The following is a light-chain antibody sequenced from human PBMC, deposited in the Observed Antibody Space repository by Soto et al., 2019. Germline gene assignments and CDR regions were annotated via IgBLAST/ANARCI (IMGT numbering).Light chain of an antibody. CDR1: QSISSY. CDR3: QQSYRTPWT. V-gene: IGKV1-39*01. CDR2: AAS. J-gene: IGKJ1*01. Sequence: DIQMTQSPSSLSASVGDRVTITCRARQSISSYLNWYQQKPGKAPKLLIYAASSLQSGVPSRFSGSGSRTDFTLTISSLQPEDFATYYCQQSYRTPWTFGQGTKVQIK.